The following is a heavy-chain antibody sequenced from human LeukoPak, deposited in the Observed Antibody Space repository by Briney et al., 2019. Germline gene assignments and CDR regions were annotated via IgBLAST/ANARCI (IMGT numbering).Heavy chain of an antibody. CDR1: GFTFSSYS. Sequence: PGGSLRLSCAASGFTFSSYSMKWVRQAPGKGLEWVSFLGSSISYISYADSVKGRFTIPRDNARNSLYLQMNSLRAEDTAVYYCAREGYYAGLDVWGQGTTVTVSS. CDR3: AREGYYAGLDV. V-gene: IGHV3-21*01. J-gene: IGHJ6*02. D-gene: IGHD3-16*01. CDR2: LGSSISYI.